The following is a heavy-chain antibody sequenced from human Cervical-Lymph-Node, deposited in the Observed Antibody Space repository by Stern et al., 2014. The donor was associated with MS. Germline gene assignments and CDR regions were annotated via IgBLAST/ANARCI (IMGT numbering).Heavy chain of an antibody. D-gene: IGHD5-18*01. CDR3: AKDSRGYSYELDY. J-gene: IGHJ4*01. V-gene: IGHV3-43*01. Sequence: VQLVESGGVVVQPGGSLRLSCAASGFTFDDYTMHWVRQAPGKGLEWVSLISWDGGSAYYADSVKGRFTISRDNSKNSLYLQMNSLRTEDTALYYCAKDSRGYSYELDYGGKEPWSPSPQ. CDR2: ISWDGGSA. CDR1: GFTFDDYT.